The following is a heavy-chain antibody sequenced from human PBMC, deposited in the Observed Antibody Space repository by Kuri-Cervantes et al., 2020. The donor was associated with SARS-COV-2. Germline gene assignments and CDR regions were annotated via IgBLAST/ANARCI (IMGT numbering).Heavy chain of an antibody. D-gene: IGHD4-23*01. CDR3: ARGSYGGNSDFDY. J-gene: IGHJ4*02. Sequence: GESLKISCEASGFTFSNYAMHWVRQAPGKGLEWVAVIWWDGSEEYYLDSVKGRFTISKDNSKNMLFLEINNLSVEDAAVYFCARGSYGGNSDFDYWGQGTPVTVSS. CDR1: GFTFSNYA. CDR2: IWWDGSEE. V-gene: IGHV3-33*01.